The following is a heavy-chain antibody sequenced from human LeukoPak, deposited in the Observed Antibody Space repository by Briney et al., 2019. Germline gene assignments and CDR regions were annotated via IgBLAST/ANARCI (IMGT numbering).Heavy chain of an antibody. Sequence: PGGSLRLSCAASGFTFSSYAMNWVRQAPGKGLEWVSAISGSGGSTYYADSVKGRFTISRDNSKNTLYLQMNSLRAEDRAVYYCAKNTGDSAYHDYYLEVWGNGTTVTVSS. CDR1: GFTFSSYA. V-gene: IGHV3-23*01. D-gene: IGHD3-10*01. CDR3: AKNTGDSAYHDYYLEV. J-gene: IGHJ6*03. CDR2: ISGSGGST.